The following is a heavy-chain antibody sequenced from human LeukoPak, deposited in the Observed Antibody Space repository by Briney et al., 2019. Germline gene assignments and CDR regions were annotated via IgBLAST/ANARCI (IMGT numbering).Heavy chain of an antibody. J-gene: IGHJ4*02. CDR1: GFTFSSYA. CDR2: ISDSGDST. V-gene: IGHV3-23*01. D-gene: IGHD4-17*01. Sequence: GGSLRLSCVASGFTFSSYAMSWVRQAPGKGLEWVAAISDSGDSTYYPDSVKGRFTISRDNSKNTLYLQMNSLRAEDTAIYYCAKEKDSYGYFDYWGQGTLVTVSS. CDR3: AKEKDSYGYFDY.